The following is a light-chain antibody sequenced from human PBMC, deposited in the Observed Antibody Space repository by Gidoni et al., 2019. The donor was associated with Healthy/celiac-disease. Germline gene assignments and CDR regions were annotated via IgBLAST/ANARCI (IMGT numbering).Light chain of an antibody. V-gene: IGKV1-8*01. CDR2: AAS. Sequence: AIRMTQSPSSLSAPTGDRVTISCRASQGIRSYLAWYQQKPGKATKLLIYAASTLQSGVPSRFSGDGSGTDFTLTISCLQSEDFATYYCQKYYSYPPSFGPGTKVDIK. CDR1: QGIRSY. CDR3: QKYYSYPPS. J-gene: IGKJ3*01.